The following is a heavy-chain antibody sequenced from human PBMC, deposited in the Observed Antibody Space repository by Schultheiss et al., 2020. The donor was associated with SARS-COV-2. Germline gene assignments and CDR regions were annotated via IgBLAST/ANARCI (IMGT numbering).Heavy chain of an antibody. J-gene: IGHJ4*02. CDR2: ISATSGYI. CDR1: GFSFSNAW. D-gene: IGHD6-19*01. V-gene: IGHV3-21*01. CDR3: ARGTGWTGAHEKGFDI. Sequence: GESLKISCAASGFSFSNAWMNWVRQAPGKGLEWVSSISATSGYIYHEDSVKGRFTISRDNAKNSLYLQMNSLRAEDTALYYCARGTGWTGAHEKGFDIWGQGTLVTVSS.